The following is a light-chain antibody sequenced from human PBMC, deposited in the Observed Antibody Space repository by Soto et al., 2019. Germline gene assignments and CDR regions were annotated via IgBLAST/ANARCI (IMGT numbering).Light chain of an antibody. CDR2: GAS. Sequence: EIVLTQSPGTLSLSPGERATISCRASQSVSSSYLAWYQQQPGHAPRLLIYGASSRSTGIPYRFSGSGSGTDFTLTISRLEPEDFAMYYCQQYGSSPLTFGPGTKVDIK. CDR3: QQYGSSPLT. J-gene: IGKJ3*01. V-gene: IGKV3-20*01. CDR1: QSVSSSY.